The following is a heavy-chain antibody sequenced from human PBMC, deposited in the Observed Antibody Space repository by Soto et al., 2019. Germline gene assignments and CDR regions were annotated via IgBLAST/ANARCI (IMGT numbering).Heavy chain of an antibody. CDR2: ISAYNGNT. Sequence: ASVKVSCKASGYTFTSYGISWVRQAPGQGLEWMGWISAYNGNTNYAQKLQGRVTMTTDTSTSTAYMELRSLRSDDTAVYYCARDLEPTRYYYDSSGYCPTIDYWGQGTLVTVSS. J-gene: IGHJ4*02. CDR1: GYTFTSYG. CDR3: ARDLEPTRYYYDSSGYCPTIDY. D-gene: IGHD3-22*01. V-gene: IGHV1-18*04.